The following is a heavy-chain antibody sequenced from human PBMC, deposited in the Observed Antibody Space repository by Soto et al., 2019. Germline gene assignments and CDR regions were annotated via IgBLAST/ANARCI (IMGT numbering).Heavy chain of an antibody. J-gene: IGHJ4*02. Sequence: PGGSLLLSCAASGFPFSYYSMTWVRPAPGRGLEWVSSISSSTTYISYSDSVRGRFTISRDNAKNSLYLQMNSLRAEDTAVYYCARDPVGVDSTFYFDSWGQGSLVTVSA. CDR2: ISSSTTYI. D-gene: IGHD2-21*01. CDR3: ARDPVGVDSTFYFDS. CDR1: GFPFSYYS. V-gene: IGHV3-21*01.